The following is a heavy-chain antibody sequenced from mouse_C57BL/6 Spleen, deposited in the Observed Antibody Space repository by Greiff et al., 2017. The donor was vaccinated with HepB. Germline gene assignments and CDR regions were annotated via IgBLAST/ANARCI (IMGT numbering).Heavy chain of an antibody. CDR3: ARDDYDRAWFAY. J-gene: IGHJ3*01. CDR2: ISSGSSTI. V-gene: IGHV5-17*01. Sequence: EVKVEESGGGLVKPGGSLKLSCAASGFTFSDYGMHWVRQAPEKGLEWVAYISSGSSTIYYADTVKGRFTISRDNAKNTLFLQMTSLRSEDTAMYYCARDDYDRAWFAYWGQGTLVTVSA. D-gene: IGHD2-4*01. CDR1: GFTFSDYG.